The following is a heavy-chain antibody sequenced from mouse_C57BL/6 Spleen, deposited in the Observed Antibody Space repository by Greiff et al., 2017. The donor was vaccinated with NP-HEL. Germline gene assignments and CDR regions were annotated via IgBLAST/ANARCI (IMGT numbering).Heavy chain of an antibody. CDR1: GFTFSDYG. CDR2: ISSGSSTI. J-gene: IGHJ4*01. V-gene: IGHV5-17*01. CDR3: ARAILGGAMDY. Sequence: EVMLVESGGGLVKPGGSLKLSCAASGFTFSDYGMHWVRQAPEKGLEWVAYISSGSSTIYYADTVKGRFTISRDNAKNTLFLQLTSLRSEDTAMYYCARAILGGAMDYWGQGTSVTVSS.